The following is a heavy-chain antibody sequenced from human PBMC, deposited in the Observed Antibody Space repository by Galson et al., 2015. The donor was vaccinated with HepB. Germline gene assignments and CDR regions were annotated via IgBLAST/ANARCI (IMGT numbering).Heavy chain of an antibody. Sequence: LRLSCAASGFTFNTYDMHWVRQPIGRGLEWVAGIGTFGDAYYPGSVKGRFTISREDAKGSLYLQMNSLRAGDTAVYYCVRAPCGGASCSRNYYYGLDVWGQGTTVTVSS. CDR2: IGTFGDA. CDR1: GFTFNTYD. CDR3: VRAPCGGASCSRNYYYGLDV. D-gene: IGHD2-21*01. V-gene: IGHV3-13*01. J-gene: IGHJ6*02.